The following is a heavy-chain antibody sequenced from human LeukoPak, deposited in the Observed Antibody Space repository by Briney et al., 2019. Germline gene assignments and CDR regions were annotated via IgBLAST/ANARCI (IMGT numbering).Heavy chain of an antibody. J-gene: IGHJ5*02. CDR3: AKGAASSWSDH. Sequence: GGSLRLSCAASGSTFSSYAMTWVRQAPGKGLEWVSSISSTGDYIYYADSVKGRFAISRDNSKNTLYLQLNSLRADDTALYYCAKGAASSWSDHWGQGTQVTVSS. CDR1: GSTFSSYA. V-gene: IGHV3-23*01. D-gene: IGHD2-15*01. CDR2: ISSTGDYI.